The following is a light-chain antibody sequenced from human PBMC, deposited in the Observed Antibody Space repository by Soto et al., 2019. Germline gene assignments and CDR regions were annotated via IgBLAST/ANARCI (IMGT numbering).Light chain of an antibody. Sequence: QAVVTQPPSASGTPGQRVTISCSGRSSNIGSNIVNWYQQLPGTAPKLLMYDNHQRPSGVPDRFSGSKSGTSASLAISGLQSEDEADYYCSTWDDSLNGWVFGGGTKLTVL. V-gene: IGLV1-44*01. CDR2: DNH. J-gene: IGLJ3*02. CDR1: SSNIGSNI. CDR3: STWDDSLNGWV.